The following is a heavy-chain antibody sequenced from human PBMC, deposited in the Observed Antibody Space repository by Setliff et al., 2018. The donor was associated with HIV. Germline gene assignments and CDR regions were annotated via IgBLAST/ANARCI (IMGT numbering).Heavy chain of an antibody. CDR2: IRSKANSCAT. V-gene: IGHV3-73*01. Sequence: GGSLRLSCAASGFTFSGSAMHWVRQASGKGLEWVGRIRSKANSCATTYAASVKGRFTISRDDSKNTAYLQMNSLKTEDTAVYYCVSYGDSPHYYYYMDVWGKGTTVTVSS. CDR3: VSYGDSPHYYYYMDV. J-gene: IGHJ6*03. D-gene: IGHD5-12*01. CDR1: GFTFSGSA.